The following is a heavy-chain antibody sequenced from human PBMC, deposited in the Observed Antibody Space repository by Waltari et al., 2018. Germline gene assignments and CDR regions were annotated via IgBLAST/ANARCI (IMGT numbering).Heavy chain of an antibody. CDR3: ARETSRGSGYEI. CDR1: DYFISSGYY. Sequence: QARLQESGPGLVKPSETLSLTCIVSDYFISSGYYWGWVRKPPGKGLEWIGSLFHSGARHYNPSLKSRVTMSVDTSKNQFALTVTSVTAADTAVYYCARETSRGSGYEIWGQGAMVTVSS. V-gene: IGHV4-38-2*02. D-gene: IGHD2-15*01. J-gene: IGHJ3*02. CDR2: LFHSGAR.